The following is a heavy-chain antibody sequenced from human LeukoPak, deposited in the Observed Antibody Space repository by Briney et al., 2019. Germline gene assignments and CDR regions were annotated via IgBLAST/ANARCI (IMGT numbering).Heavy chain of an antibody. CDR2: ISSSSSYI. D-gene: IGHD2-8*01. Sequence: KSGGSLRLSCAASGFTFSSYSMNWVRQAPGKGLEWVSSISSSSSYIYCADSVKGRFTISRDNAKNSLYLQMNSLRAEDTAVYYCASTVNGGTYYYGMDVWGQGTTVTVSS. CDR1: GFTFSSYS. J-gene: IGHJ6*02. CDR3: ASTVNGGTYYYGMDV. V-gene: IGHV3-21*01.